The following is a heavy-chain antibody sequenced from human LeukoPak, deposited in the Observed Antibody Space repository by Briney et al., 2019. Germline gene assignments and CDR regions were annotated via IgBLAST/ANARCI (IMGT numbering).Heavy chain of an antibody. CDR3: ARHGDDYYYGMDV. V-gene: IGHV3-74*01. J-gene: IGHJ6*02. D-gene: IGHD4-17*01. Sequence: GGSLRLSCAASGFTFSSYWMPWVRQAPGKGLVWVSRINSDGSSTSYADSVKGRFTISRDNAKNTLYLQMNSLRAEDTAVYYCARHGDDYYYGMDVWGQGTTVTVSS. CDR1: GFTFSSYW. CDR2: INSDGSST.